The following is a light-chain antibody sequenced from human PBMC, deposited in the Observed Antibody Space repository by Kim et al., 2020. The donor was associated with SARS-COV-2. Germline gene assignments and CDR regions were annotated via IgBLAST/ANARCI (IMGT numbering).Light chain of an antibody. CDR3: SSFTTSSTFV. V-gene: IGLV2-14*03. J-gene: IGLJ1*01. CDR2: DVN. Sequence: QSALTQPASVSGSPGQSVTISCTGTSIDIGAYDYVSWFQQYPGKAPKLMIYDVNKWPSVSGVSDRFSGSKSCNTASLTISGLQTEDEADYYCSSFTTSSTFVFGTGTKVTVL. CDR1: SIDIGAYDY.